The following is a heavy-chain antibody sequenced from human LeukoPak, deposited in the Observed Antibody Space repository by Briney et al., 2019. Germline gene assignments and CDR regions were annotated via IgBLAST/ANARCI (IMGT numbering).Heavy chain of an antibody. Sequence: GGPLKPSCEASDFPFRAFKTTWSGKAPGKGLRWVYSIGNIVVTIYYADSVKGRFTISRDNAKNSLYLQINSLRAEDTPVYYCARSADTGGYFREITLYYFDYWGQGALVTVSS. CDR3: ARSADTGGYFREITLYYFDY. J-gene: IGHJ4*02. V-gene: IGHV3-11*01. D-gene: IGHD3-22*01. CDR1: DFPFRAFK. CDR2: IGNIVVTI.